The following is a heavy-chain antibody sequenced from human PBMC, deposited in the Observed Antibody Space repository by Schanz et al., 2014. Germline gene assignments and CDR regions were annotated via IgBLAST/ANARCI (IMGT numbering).Heavy chain of an antibody. D-gene: IGHD3-16*01. CDR1: GASISSGGYY. J-gene: IGHJ6*02. V-gene: IGHV4-31*03. CDR3: ARHGGIPYYPMDV. Sequence: QVQLQESGPGLVKPSQTLSLTCTVSGASISSGGYYWDWIRLLPGKGLEWIGYISYSGSTSFNPSLKSRLTMSVDTSKNQFSLRLSSVTAADTAVYYCARHGGIPYYPMDVWGQGTMVIVSS. CDR2: ISYSGST.